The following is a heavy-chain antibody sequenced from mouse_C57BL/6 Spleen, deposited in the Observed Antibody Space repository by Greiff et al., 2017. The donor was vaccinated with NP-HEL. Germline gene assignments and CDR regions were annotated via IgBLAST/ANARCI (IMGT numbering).Heavy chain of an antibody. CDR1: GYAFSSSW. J-gene: IGHJ2*01. D-gene: IGHD2-12*01. CDR2: IYPGAGDT. CDR3: ARESSY. Sequence: QVQLQQSGPELVKPGASVKISCKASGYAFSSSWMNWVKQRPGKGLEWIGRIYPGAGDTNYNGKFKGKATLTADKSSSPAYMQLSSLTSEDSAVYFCARESSYWGQGTTLTVSS. V-gene: IGHV1-82*01.